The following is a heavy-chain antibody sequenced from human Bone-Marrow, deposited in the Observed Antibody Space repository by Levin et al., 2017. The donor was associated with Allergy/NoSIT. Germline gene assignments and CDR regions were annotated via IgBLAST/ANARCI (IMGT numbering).Heavy chain of an antibody. J-gene: IGHJ4*02. CDR3: VKDRGGSPGY. Sequence: GESLKISCSASGFTFSSYAMHWVRQAPGKGLEYVSAISSNGGSTYYADSVKGRFTISRDNSKNTLYLQMSSLRAEDTAVYYCVKDRGGSPGYWGQGTLVTVSS. CDR2: ISSNGGST. V-gene: IGHV3-64D*06. CDR1: GFTFSSYA. D-gene: IGHD2-15*01.